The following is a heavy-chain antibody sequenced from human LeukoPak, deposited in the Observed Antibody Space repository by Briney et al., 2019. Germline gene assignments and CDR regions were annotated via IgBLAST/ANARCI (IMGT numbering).Heavy chain of an antibody. D-gene: IGHD3-10*01. CDR1: GFTLSSYA. CDR3: ATFYGSGKGGAFDI. CDR2: ISVSGNT. J-gene: IGHJ3*02. Sequence: PGGSLRLSCAASGFTLSSYAMSWVRQGPGKGLEWVSAISVSGNTYHADSVKGRFTISRDNSKNTLSLQMNSLRAEDTAVYYCATFYGSGKGGAFDIWGQGTMVTVSS. V-gene: IGHV3-23*01.